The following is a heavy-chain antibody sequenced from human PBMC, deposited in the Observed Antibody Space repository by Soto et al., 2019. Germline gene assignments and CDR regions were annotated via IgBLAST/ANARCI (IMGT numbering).Heavy chain of an antibody. CDR2: ISYGGST. D-gene: IGHD5-18*01. Sequence: QVQLQESGPGLVKPSQTLSLTCTVSGGSINSGGYCWSWIRQHPGKGLDWIGCISYGGSTSYNPSLXSXXTRSVDTSKTQFSLKLTSVTAADTAVYYCSRGILVWGQGALITVSS. CDR3: SRGILV. V-gene: IGHV4-31*03. CDR1: GGSINSGGYC. J-gene: IGHJ4*02.